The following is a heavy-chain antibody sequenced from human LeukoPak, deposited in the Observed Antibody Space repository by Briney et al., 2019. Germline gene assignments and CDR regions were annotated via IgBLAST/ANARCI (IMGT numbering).Heavy chain of an antibody. V-gene: IGHV4-31*03. J-gene: IGHJ6*02. CDR1: GGSINSGGYY. CDR3: ARGGDIVVVPAALQYYYYYYGMDV. D-gene: IGHD2-2*01. CDR2: IYYSGST. Sequence: SQTLSLTCTVSGGSINSGGYYWSWIRQHPGTGLEWIGHIYYSGSTYYNPSLKSRVTISVDTSKNQFSLKLSSVTAADTAVYYCARGGDIVVVPAALQYYYYYYGMDVWGQGTTVTVSS.